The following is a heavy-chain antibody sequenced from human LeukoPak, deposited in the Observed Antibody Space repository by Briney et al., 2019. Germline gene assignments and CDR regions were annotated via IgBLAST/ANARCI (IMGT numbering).Heavy chain of an antibody. CDR3: ARGSRLLWFGDRARGSDFDY. CDR2: INHSGST. J-gene: IGHJ4*02. CDR1: GGSFSGYY. Sequence: SETLSLTCAVYGGSFSGYYWSWIRQPPGKGLEWIGEINHSGSTNYNPSLKSRVTISVDTSKNQFSLKLSSVTAADTAVYYCARGSRLLWFGDRARGSDFDYWGQGSLVTVSS. V-gene: IGHV4-34*01. D-gene: IGHD3-10*01.